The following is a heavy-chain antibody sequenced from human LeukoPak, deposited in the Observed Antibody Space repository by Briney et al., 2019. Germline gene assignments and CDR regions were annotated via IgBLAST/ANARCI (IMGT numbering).Heavy chain of an antibody. D-gene: IGHD3-16*01. CDR1: GGTFSSYA. Sequence: SVKVSCKASGGTFSSYAISWVRQAPGQGLEWMGGIIPIFGTANYAQKFQGRVTITTDKPTSTAYMELSSLRSEDTAVYYCARVMSLGYYYMDVWGKGTTVTVSS. V-gene: IGHV1-69*05. CDR2: IIPIFGTA. J-gene: IGHJ6*03. CDR3: ARVMSLGYYYMDV.